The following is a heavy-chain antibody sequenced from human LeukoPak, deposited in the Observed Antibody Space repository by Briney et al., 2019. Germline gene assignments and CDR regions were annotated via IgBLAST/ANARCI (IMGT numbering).Heavy chain of an antibody. V-gene: IGHV3-66*01. Sequence: GGSLRLSCATSGFTVSSNYMTWVRQAPGKGLEWVSVIYSGGGTRYADSVKGRFTISRDNSKNTLYLQMSSLRAEDTAVYYCATHSGGYWGQGTLVTVSS. J-gene: IGHJ4*02. CDR1: GFTVSSNY. CDR2: IYSGGGT. D-gene: IGHD3-16*01. CDR3: ATHSGGY.